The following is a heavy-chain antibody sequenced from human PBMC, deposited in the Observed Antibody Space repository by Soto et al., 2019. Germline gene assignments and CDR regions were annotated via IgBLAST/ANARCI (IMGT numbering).Heavy chain of an antibody. CDR2: IYYSGTT. Sequence: QVQLQESGPGLVKPSDTLSLTCAVSGYSISSSNWWGWIRQPPGKGLEWIGYIYYSGTTYYNPSLKSRVTMSVDTAHKQFCLKLTSVTAVDTGVYYCARMEIQGPIDYWGQGTLVTVSS. CDR3: ARMEIQGPIDY. D-gene: IGHD5-18*01. J-gene: IGHJ4*02. V-gene: IGHV4-28*01. CDR1: GYSISSSNW.